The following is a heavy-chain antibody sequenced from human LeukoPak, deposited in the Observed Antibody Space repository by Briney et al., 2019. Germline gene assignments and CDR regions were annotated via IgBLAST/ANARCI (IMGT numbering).Heavy chain of an antibody. Sequence: GGSLRLSCVASGFTFSSYAMSWVRQAPGKGLEWVSAISGSGGSTYYADSVKGRFTISRDNSKNTLYLQMNSLRAEDTAVYYCAKARGGIAAAGRFDYWGQGTLVTVSS. V-gene: IGHV3-23*01. D-gene: IGHD6-13*01. CDR2: ISGSGGST. J-gene: IGHJ4*02. CDR3: AKARGGIAAAGRFDY. CDR1: GFTFSSYA.